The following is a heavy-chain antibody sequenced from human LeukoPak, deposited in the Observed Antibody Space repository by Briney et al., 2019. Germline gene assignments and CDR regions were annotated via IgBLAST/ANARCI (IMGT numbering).Heavy chain of an antibody. D-gene: IGHD3-3*01. Sequence: ASVKVSCKASGYTFTGYYMHWVRQAPGQGLEWMGWINPNSGGTNYAQKFQGRVTMTSDTSISTAYMELSRLRSDDTALYYCARTSFWSGHDYWGQGTLVTVSS. CDR3: ARTSFWSGHDY. CDR1: GYTFTGYY. V-gene: IGHV1-2*02. CDR2: INPNSGGT. J-gene: IGHJ4*02.